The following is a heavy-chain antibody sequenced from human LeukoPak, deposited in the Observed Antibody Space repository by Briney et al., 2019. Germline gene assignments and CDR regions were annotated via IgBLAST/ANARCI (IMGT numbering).Heavy chain of an antibody. D-gene: IGHD3-10*01. V-gene: IGHV3-74*01. CDR2: INSDGSST. CDR3: AKDLVLWFGETYFDY. Sequence: GGSLRLSCAASGFTFSSYWMHWVRQAPGKGLVWVSRINSDGSSTTYADSVKGRFTISRDNAKNTLYLQMNSLRAEDTAVYYCAKDLVLWFGETYFDYWGQGTLVTVSS. J-gene: IGHJ4*02. CDR1: GFTFSSYW.